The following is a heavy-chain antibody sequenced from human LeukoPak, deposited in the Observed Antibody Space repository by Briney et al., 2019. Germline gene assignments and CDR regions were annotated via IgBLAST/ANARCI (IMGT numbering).Heavy chain of an antibody. CDR3: ARRIPVTGEFDY. CDR2: IYYSGST. Sequence: SETLSLTCTVSGGSISSYYWSWIRQPPGRGLEWIAYIYYSGSTNYNPSLRSRVTISLDTSKNQFSLKLSSVTAADTAVYYCARRIPVTGEFDYWGQGTLVTVSS. V-gene: IGHV4-59*08. CDR1: GGSISSYY. J-gene: IGHJ4*02. D-gene: IGHD6-19*01.